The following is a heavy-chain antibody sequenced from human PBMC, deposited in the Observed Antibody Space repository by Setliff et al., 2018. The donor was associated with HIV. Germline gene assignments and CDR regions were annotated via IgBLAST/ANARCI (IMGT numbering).Heavy chain of an antibody. CDR3: AHMRWGVVIIRCSFDI. J-gene: IGHJ3*02. Sequence: GPMLVNPTQTLTLTCTFSGFSLSTSGVGVGWIRQPPGKALEWLALIYWDDDKRYSPSLKSRLTITKDTSKNQVVLTMTNMDPVDTATYYCAHMRWGVVIIRCSFDIWGHGTMVTVSS. CDR2: IYWDDDK. V-gene: IGHV2-5*02. D-gene: IGHD3-3*01. CDR1: GFSLSTSGVG.